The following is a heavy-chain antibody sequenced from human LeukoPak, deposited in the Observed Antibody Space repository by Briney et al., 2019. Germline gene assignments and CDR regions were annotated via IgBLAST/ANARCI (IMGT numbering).Heavy chain of an antibody. CDR1: GFTFSDYY. Sequence: GGSQRLPCAASGFTFSDYYMSWIRQAPGKGLEWVSYISSSGSTIYYADSMKGRFTISRDNAKNSLYLQMNSLRAEDTAVYYCAREISSTSEYWGQGTLVTVSS. D-gene: IGHD3-3*01. V-gene: IGHV3-11*04. J-gene: IGHJ4*02. CDR3: AREISSTSEY. CDR2: ISSSGSTI.